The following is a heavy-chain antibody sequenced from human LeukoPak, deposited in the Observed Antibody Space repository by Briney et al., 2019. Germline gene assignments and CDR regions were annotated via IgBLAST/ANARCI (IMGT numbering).Heavy chain of an antibody. J-gene: IGHJ3*02. D-gene: IGHD2-2*01. CDR1: GFTVSSNY. CDR2: IYSGGST. CDR3: ARENIVVVPAAHAFDI. V-gene: IGHV3-66*02. Sequence: QPGGSLRLSCAASGFTVSSNYMSWVRQAPGKGLVWVSVIYSGGSTYYADSVKGRFTISRDNSKNTLYLQMNSLRAEDTAVYYCARENIVVVPAAHAFDIWGQGTMVTVSS.